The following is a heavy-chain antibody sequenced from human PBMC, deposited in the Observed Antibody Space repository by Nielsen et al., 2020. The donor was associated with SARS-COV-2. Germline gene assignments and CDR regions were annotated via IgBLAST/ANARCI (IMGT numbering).Heavy chain of an antibody. CDR3: AKEVPYTSFDY. Sequence: SLKISCAASGFTFDDYAMHWVRQAPGKGLEWVSGISWNSGSIGYADSVKGRFTISRDNAKNSLYLQMNSLRAEDTALYYCAKEVPYTSFDYWGQGTLVTV. D-gene: IGHD5-18*01. J-gene: IGHJ4*02. CDR2: ISWNSGSI. CDR1: GFTFDDYA. V-gene: IGHV3-9*01.